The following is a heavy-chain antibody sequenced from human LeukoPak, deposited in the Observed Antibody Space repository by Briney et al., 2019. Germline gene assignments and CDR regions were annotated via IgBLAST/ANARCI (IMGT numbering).Heavy chain of an antibody. J-gene: IGHJ5*02. CDR3: ARRALFGDSGYDYNWFDP. Sequence: ASVKVSCKASGYTFTDYYMHWVRQAPGQRFEWMGWINPDSGGTNYAQKFQGRVTMTRDTSISTAYMELSRLRSNDTAVYYCARRALFGDSGYDYNWFDPWGQGTLVTVSS. CDR2: INPDSGGT. V-gene: IGHV1-2*02. CDR1: GYTFTDYY. D-gene: IGHD5-12*01.